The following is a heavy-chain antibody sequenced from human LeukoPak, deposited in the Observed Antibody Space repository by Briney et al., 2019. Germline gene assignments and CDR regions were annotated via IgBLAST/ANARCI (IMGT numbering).Heavy chain of an antibody. V-gene: IGHV1-69*05. CDR3: AANRSSTSSTYDAFDI. Sequence: ASVKVSCKASGGTFSSYAISWVRQAPGQGLEWMGGIIPIFGTANYAQKFQGRVTITTDESTSTAYMELSSLRSEDTAVYYCAANRSSTSSTYDAFDIWGQGTMVTVSS. CDR2: IIPIFGTA. CDR1: GGTFSSYA. D-gene: IGHD2-2*01. J-gene: IGHJ3*02.